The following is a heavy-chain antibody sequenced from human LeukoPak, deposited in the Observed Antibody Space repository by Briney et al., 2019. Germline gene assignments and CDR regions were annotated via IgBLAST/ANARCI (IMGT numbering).Heavy chain of an antibody. CDR1: GGSISSSSYL. CDR3: ARRPPDVRHDTTYYYADY. Sequence: PSETLSLTCTVSGGSISSSSYLWGWVRQPPGKGLEWIGSIYYSGSTYYNPSLKSRVTISVDTSKNQFSLKLSSVTAADTAVYYCARRPPDVRHDTTYYYADYWGQGTLVTVSS. D-gene: IGHD3-22*01. J-gene: IGHJ4*02. CDR2: IYYSGST. V-gene: IGHV4-39*01.